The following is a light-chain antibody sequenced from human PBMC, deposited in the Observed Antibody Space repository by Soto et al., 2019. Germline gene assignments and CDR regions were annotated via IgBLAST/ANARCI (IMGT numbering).Light chain of an antibody. CDR2: DVS. J-gene: IGLJ1*01. V-gene: IGLV2-14*01. Sequence: SALTQPASGSGSPGQSITISCVGTSGDIGDYNYVSWYQQHPGKVPKVIIYDVSNRPSGVSYRFSGTKSGNTASLTVSGLQAEDEADYYCCSCTRSGTLIFGTGTKVTVL. CDR3: CSCTRSGTLI. CDR1: SGDIGDYNY.